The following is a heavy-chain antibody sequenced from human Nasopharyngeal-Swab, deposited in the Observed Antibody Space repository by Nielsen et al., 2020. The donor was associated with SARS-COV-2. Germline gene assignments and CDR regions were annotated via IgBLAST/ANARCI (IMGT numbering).Heavy chain of an antibody. D-gene: IGHD4-17*01. Sequence: SQTLSLPCAISGDSVSSSSAALNWIRQSPSSGLEWLGRTYYRSKWYNDYAVSVKSRITINPDTSKNQFSLHLNSVTPEDTAVYYCARARGAYGDYYYYYYTDVWGKGTTVTVSS. J-gene: IGHJ6*03. V-gene: IGHV6-1*01. CDR2: TYYRSKWYN. CDR3: ARARGAYGDYYYYYYTDV. CDR1: GDSVSSSSAA.